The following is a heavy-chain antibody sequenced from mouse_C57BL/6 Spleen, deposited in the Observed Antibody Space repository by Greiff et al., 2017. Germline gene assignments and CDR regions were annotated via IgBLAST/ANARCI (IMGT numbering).Heavy chain of an antibody. D-gene: IGHD2-12*01. CDR1: GYTFTSYW. Sequence: QVQLQQPGAELVMPGASVKLSCKASGYTFTSYWMHWVKQRPGQGLEWIGEIDPSDSYTNYNQKFKGKSTLTVDKSSSTAYMQLSSLTSEDSAVYYCARLSYYSYYYAMDYWGQGTSVTVSS. CDR3: ARLSYYSYYYAMDY. V-gene: IGHV1-69*01. J-gene: IGHJ4*01. CDR2: IDPSDSYT.